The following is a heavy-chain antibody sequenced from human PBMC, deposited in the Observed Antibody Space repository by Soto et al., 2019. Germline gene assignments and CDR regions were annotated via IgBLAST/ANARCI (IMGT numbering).Heavy chain of an antibody. CDR2: FYPTGKI. V-gene: IGHV4-4*07. J-gene: IGHJ6*02. CDR3: ARCGLDYGMDV. D-gene: IGHD3-16*01. CDR1: GGSINSYY. Sequence: QAQLQESGPGLVKPSETLSITCTVSGGSINSYYWCWVRQPAGKGLEWIGRFYPTGKINYSPSLKSGLTMSADTSRNQFSLNLTSVTAADTAVYYCARCGLDYGMDVWGQGTTVTVSS.